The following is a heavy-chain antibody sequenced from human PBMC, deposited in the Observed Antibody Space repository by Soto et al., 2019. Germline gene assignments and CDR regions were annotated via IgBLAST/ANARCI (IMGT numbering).Heavy chain of an antibody. CDR3: ARDSTRWFPYYGIDV. J-gene: IGHJ6*02. CDR1: VGSIAYYE. CDR2: VSDSGST. Sequence: SETLSLTCNPSVGSIAYYERTWIRQPPCKGLEWIGYVSDSGSTKYSPSLRSRVTISVDTSKNRFSLKLNSVTAADTAVYYCARDSTRWFPYYGIDVWGQGTKVTVSS. D-gene: IGHD6-13*01. V-gene: IGHV4-59*01.